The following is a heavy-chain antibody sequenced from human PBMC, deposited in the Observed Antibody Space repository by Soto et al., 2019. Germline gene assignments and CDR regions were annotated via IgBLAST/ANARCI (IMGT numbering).Heavy chain of an antibody. J-gene: IGHJ4*01. CDR2: ISGNSGKT. Sequence: GGSLRLSCTASGFTFSSYAMSWVRQAPGKELEWASTISGNSGKTNYAESVKGRFSISRDNSKNTVHLQLDSLRAEDTAVYFCAKLGFVLMELYYFHQWGHGTLATVSS. D-gene: IGHD2-8*01. V-gene: IGHV3-23*01. CDR1: GFTFSSYA. CDR3: AKLGFVLMELYYFHQ.